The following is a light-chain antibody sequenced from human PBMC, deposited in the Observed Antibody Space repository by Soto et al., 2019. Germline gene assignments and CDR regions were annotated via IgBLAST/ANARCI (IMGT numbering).Light chain of an antibody. CDR1: SRDVGGYNY. V-gene: IGLV2-14*01. J-gene: IGLJ1*01. CDR2: DVS. Sequence: SAVTQPGSVSGDRTQSMPISCTGTSRDVGGYNYVSWYQQHPGKAPKLMIYDVSNRPSGVSNRFSGSKSGNTASLTISGLQAEDEADYYCSSYTSSSTLYVFGTGT. CDR3: SSYTSSSTLYV.